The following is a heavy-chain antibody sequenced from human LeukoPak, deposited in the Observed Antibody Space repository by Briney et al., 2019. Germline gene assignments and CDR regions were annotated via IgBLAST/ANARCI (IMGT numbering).Heavy chain of an antibody. CDR2: ISGSGGST. Sequence: GGSLRLSCAASGFTFSSYAMSWVHQAPGKGLEWVSAISGSGGSTYYADSVKGRFTISRDNSKNTLYLQMNSLRAEDTAVYYCAKENGYYYDSSVLLGYWGQGTLVTVSS. D-gene: IGHD3-22*01. CDR1: GFTFSSYA. CDR3: AKENGYYYDSSVLLGY. V-gene: IGHV3-23*01. J-gene: IGHJ4*02.